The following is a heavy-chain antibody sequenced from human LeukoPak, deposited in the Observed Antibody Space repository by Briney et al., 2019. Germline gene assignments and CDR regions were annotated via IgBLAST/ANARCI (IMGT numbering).Heavy chain of an antibody. Sequence: PSETLSLTCTVSGGSIRSTDHYWGWIRQPPGKGLEWIGSIHYGGGTYYNPSLKSRATISVDTSKNQFPLKLSSVTAADTAVYYCARYAVEYRGTFFDYWGQGTLVTVSS. V-gene: IGHV4-39*01. J-gene: IGHJ4*02. D-gene: IGHD1-26*01. CDR2: IHYGGGT. CDR1: GGSIRSTDHY. CDR3: ARYAVEYRGTFFDY.